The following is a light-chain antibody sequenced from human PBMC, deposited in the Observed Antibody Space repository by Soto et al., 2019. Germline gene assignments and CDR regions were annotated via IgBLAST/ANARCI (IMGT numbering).Light chain of an antibody. Sequence: QSVLTQPASVSGSPGQSVTISCAGTSSDVGGYNSVSWYQQHPGKAPQLMIYDVSSRPSGVSNRFSGSKSGNTASLTISGLQAEDEADYYCSSYTSSYTYVFGTGTKVTVL. CDR2: DVS. CDR3: SSYTSSYTYV. CDR1: SSDVGGYNS. J-gene: IGLJ1*01. V-gene: IGLV2-14*03.